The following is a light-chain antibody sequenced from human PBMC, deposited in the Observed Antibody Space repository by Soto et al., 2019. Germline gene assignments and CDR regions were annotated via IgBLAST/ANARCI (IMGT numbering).Light chain of an antibody. V-gene: IGKV3-15*01. CDR2: DAS. J-gene: IGKJ5*01. Sequence: EVVMTQSPATLSVSPGERATLSCRASESVSRNLAWYQQKPGQAPRLLIYDASTRATGIPDRFSGGGSGTEFTLTISSLQSEDFVVYYCQQRSNWPPRCTFGQGTRLEIK. CDR3: QQRSNWPPRCT. CDR1: ESVSRN.